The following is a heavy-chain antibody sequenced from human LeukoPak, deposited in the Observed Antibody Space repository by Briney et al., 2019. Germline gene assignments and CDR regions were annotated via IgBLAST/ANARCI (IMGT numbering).Heavy chain of an antibody. CDR1: GGSISSYY. CDR3: ARGSGIAAAGREFDY. D-gene: IGHD6-13*01. J-gene: IGHJ4*02. CDR2: IYYSGST. Sequence: PSETLSLTCTVSGGSISSYYWSWIRQPPGKGLEWIGYIYYSGSTNYNPSLKSRVTMSVDTSKNQFSLKLSSVTAADTAVYYCARGSGIAAAGREFDYWGQGTLVTVSS. V-gene: IGHV4-59*12.